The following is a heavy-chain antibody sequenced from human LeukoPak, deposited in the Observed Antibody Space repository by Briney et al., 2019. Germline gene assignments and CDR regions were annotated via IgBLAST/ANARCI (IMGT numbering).Heavy chain of an antibody. V-gene: IGHV3-30-3*01. CDR1: GFSFRTYA. Sequence: GGSLRLSCAAAGFSFRTYAMHWVRQAPGKGLEWVAVISEHGGHKRYADSVRGRFTISRDNSKNTLDVQMNSLRTEDTAVYFCAGAQSSSWHNFDYWGQGTLVTVSS. CDR3: AGAQSSSWHNFDY. CDR2: ISEHGGHK. J-gene: IGHJ4*02. D-gene: IGHD6-13*01.